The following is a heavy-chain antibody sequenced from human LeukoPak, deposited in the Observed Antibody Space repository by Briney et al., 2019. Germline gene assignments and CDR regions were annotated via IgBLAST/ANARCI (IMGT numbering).Heavy chain of an antibody. D-gene: IGHD1-26*01. CDR3: ASSSGSYSFDH. V-gene: IGHV4-38-2*02. J-gene: IGHJ4*02. CDR1: GYSISSGYY. CDR2: VYHSGST. Sequence: SETLSLTCTVSGYSISSGYYWGWIRQPPGKGLEWIGSVYHSGSTYYNPSLKSRVTISVDTSKNQFSLKLSSVTAADTAVYYCASSSGSYSFDHWGQGTLVTVSS.